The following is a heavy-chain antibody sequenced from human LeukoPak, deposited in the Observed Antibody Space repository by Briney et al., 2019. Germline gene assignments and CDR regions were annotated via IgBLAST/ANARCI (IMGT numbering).Heavy chain of an antibody. Sequence: SGGSLRLSCAASGFTFSSYGMHWVRQAPGKGLEWVAFIRYDGSNKYYADSVKGRFTISRDNSKNTLYLQMNSLRAEDTAVYYCAKDGVDSSGLDYWGQGTLVTVSS. V-gene: IGHV3-30*02. J-gene: IGHJ4*02. CDR1: GFTFSSYG. CDR3: AKDGVDSSGLDY. CDR2: IRYDGSNK. D-gene: IGHD6-19*01.